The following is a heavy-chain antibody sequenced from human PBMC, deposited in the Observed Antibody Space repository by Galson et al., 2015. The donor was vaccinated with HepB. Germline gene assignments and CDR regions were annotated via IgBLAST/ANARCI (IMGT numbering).Heavy chain of an antibody. V-gene: IGHV1-3*01. Sequence: SVKVSCKASGYTFTSYAMHWVRQAPGQRLEWMGWINAGNGNTKYSQKFQGRVTITRDTSASTAYMELSSLRSEDTAVYYCARSGFPGPPPGDYYYYYMDVWGKGTTVTVSS. CDR3: ARSGFPGPPPGDYYYYYMDV. D-gene: IGHD3-9*01. CDR2: INAGNGNT. CDR1: GYTFTSYA. J-gene: IGHJ6*03.